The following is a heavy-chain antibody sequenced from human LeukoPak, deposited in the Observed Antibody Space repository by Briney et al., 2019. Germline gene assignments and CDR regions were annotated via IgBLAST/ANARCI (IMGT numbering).Heavy chain of an antibody. J-gene: IGHJ6*02. CDR1: GFPFSSYA. Sequence: PGGFLRLSCAASGFPFSSYAMSWVRQAPGKGLEWVSAISGSGGSTYYADSVKGRFTISRDNSKNTLYLQMNSLRAEDTAVYYCAKERRVAGTSYYYYYYGMDVWGQGTTVTVSS. CDR2: ISGSGGST. D-gene: IGHD6-19*01. V-gene: IGHV3-23*01. CDR3: AKERRVAGTSYYYYYYGMDV.